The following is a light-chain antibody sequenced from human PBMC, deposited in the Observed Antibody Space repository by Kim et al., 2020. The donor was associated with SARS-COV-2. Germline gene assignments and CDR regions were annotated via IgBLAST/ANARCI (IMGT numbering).Light chain of an antibody. CDR2: QDA. Sequence: SYELTQPPSVSVSPGKTASITCSGDKLGDKYACWYQQRPGQSPVLVIYQDAKRPSGIPERFSGSNSGNTATLTISGTQAMDEADYYCQAWVSSTAVFGGGTQLTVL. CDR3: QAWVSSTAV. V-gene: IGLV3-1*01. CDR1: KLGDKY. J-gene: IGLJ3*02.